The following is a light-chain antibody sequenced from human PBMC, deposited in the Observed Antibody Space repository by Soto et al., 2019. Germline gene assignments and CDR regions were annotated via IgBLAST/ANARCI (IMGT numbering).Light chain of an antibody. Sequence: QSVLTQPPSVSGAPGQRVTISCTGSSSNIGAGHDVHWYQQLPGTAPKLLIYGNGNRPSGVPDRFSGSKSGTSASLAITGLQADDEADYYCQSYDSSPSGSEVFGTGTKLTVL. CDR2: GNG. CDR3: QSYDSSPSGSEV. CDR1: SSNIGAGHD. J-gene: IGLJ1*01. V-gene: IGLV1-40*01.